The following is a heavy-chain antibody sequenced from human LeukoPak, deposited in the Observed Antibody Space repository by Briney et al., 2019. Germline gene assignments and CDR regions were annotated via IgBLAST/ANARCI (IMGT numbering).Heavy chain of an antibody. CDR1: GYTFNNHD. Sequence: ASVKVSCKASGYTFNNHDINWVRQAPGRGLEWMGWINTYSANTNYAQEFQDRVIMTTDTSTSTAYVELRSLRSDDTAVYYCAREGGIARPPYLYYYIDVWGKGTTVTVSS. D-gene: IGHD6-6*01. J-gene: IGHJ6*03. CDR2: INTYSANT. V-gene: IGHV1-18*01. CDR3: AREGGIARPPYLYYYIDV.